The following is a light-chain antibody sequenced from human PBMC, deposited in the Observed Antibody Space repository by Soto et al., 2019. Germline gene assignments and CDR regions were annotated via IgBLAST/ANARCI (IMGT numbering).Light chain of an antibody. V-gene: IGLV1-44*01. CDR1: SSNIGSNT. CDR2: SNN. Sequence: QLVLTQPPSASGTPGQRVTISCSGSSSNIGSNTVNWYQQLPGTAPKLLIYSNNQRPSGVPDRFSGSKSGTSASLAISGLQSEDEADYYCAAWDDSLNAYVFGIGTKLTVL. J-gene: IGLJ1*01. CDR3: AAWDDSLNAYV.